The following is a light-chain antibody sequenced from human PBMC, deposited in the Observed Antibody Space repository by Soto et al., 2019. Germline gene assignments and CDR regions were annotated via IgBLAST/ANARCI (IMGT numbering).Light chain of an antibody. V-gene: IGKV1-33*01. J-gene: IGKJ4*01. CDR3: QQYVNLPLT. CDR1: QSLNRW. CDR2: DAS. Sequence: DIEMSQSPSSLSASVGDRVTITCRASQSLNRWLAWYQQKPGKAPKLLIYDASNLETGVPSRFSGSGSGTDFTFTIISLQPEDIATDYSQQYVNLPLTFGGGTKVEIK.